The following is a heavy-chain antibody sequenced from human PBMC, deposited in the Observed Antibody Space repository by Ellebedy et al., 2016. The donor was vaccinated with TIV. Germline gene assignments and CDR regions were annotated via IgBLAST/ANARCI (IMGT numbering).Heavy chain of an antibody. J-gene: IGHJ5*02. V-gene: IGHV1-2*02. D-gene: IGHD6-19*01. CDR1: GYTFTAYY. Sequence: ASVKVSCXASGYTFTAYYMHWVRQAPGQGLEWMGWIDPNSGGTNYAQKFQDRLTVTRDTSISTVYMDLSSLRSDDTAIYYCARVLRSGEWVDFDPWGQGTLVTVSS. CDR2: IDPNSGGT. CDR3: ARVLRSGEWVDFDP.